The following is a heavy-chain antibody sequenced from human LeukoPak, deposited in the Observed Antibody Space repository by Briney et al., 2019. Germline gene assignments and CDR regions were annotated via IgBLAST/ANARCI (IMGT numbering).Heavy chain of an antibody. J-gene: IGHJ4*02. CDR3: ARGGWDYDILSGYYRRYFDY. CDR2: IYYSGSS. D-gene: IGHD3-9*01. V-gene: IGHV4-59*01. Sequence: PSETLSLTCTVSGGSISSYYWSWIRQPPGQGLEWIGHIYYSGSSNYNPSLKSRVTISVDTSKNQFSLKLSSVTAADTAVYYCARGGWDYDILSGYYRRYFDYWGQGTLVTVSS. CDR1: GGSISSYY.